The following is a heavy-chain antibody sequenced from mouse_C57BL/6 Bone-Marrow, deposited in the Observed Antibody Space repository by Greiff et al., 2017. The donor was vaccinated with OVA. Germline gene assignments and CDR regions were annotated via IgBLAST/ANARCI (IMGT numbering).Heavy chain of an antibody. CDR3: ARWRYAMDY. J-gene: IGHJ4*01. CDR2: INPNNGGT. V-gene: IGHV1-22*01. Sequence: VQLKESGPELVKPGASVKMSCKASGYTFTDYNMHWVKQSHGKSLEWIGYINPNNGGTSYNQKFKGKATLTVNKSSSTAYMELRSLTSEDSAVYYCARWRYAMDYWGQGTSVTVSS. CDR1: GYTFTDYN.